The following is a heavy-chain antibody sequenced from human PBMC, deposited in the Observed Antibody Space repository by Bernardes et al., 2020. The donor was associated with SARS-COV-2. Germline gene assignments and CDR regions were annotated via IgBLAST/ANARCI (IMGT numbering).Heavy chain of an antibody. CDR1: GGAFMGYS. D-gene: IGHD6-19*01. CDR2: INRSGNT. V-gene: IGHV4-34*01. J-gene: IGHJ4*02. Sequence: SETLSLTCAVYGGAFMGYSWTWIRQPLPWGLEWIGEINRSGNTNYNPSLKSRVTISVDTSKNQFSLKLSSVTAADTAVYYCARLIAVTGMSDYFDSWGQGTLVTVSS. CDR3: ARLIAVTGMSDYFDS.